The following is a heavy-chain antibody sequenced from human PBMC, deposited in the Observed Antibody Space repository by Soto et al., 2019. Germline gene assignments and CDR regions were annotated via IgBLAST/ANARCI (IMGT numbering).Heavy chain of an antibody. CDR2: ISSSGTTI. CDR1: GFTFSDYY. D-gene: IGHD2-21*01. CDR3: ARGHSIFYGMDV. V-gene: IGHV3-11*01. Sequence: QVQLVESGGGLVKPGGSLRLSCAASGFTFSDYYMNWIRQAPGKGLEWVSYISSSGTTIYYPDSVKGRFTISRDNAKNSLFLQMNSLRAEDTALYYCARGHSIFYGMDVWGQGTTVTVSS. J-gene: IGHJ6*02.